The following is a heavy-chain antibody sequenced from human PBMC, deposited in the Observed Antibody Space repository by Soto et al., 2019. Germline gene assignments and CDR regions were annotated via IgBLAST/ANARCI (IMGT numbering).Heavy chain of an antibody. CDR3: ARAQNVRLYCSGGSCRGGAFDI. Sequence: SVKVSCKASGYTFTSYYIHWVRQAPGQGLEWMGIINPSGGSTSYAQKFQGRVTMTRDTSTSTVYMELSSLRSEDTAVYYCARAQNVRLYCSGGSCRGGAFDIWGQGTMVTVSS. CDR2: INPSGGST. D-gene: IGHD2-15*01. J-gene: IGHJ3*02. V-gene: IGHV1-46*03. CDR1: GYTFTSYY.